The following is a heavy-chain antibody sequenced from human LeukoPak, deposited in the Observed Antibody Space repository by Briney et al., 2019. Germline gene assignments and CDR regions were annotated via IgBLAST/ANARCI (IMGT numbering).Heavy chain of an antibody. CDR2: ISYDGSKQ. J-gene: IGHJ4*02. CDR1: GFTFSSYG. V-gene: IGHV3-30*03. CDR3: AREREYSYGFTFDY. Sequence: GGPLRLSCAASGFTFSSYGMLWVRQAPGKGLEGVAVISYDGSKQYYADSVKGLFTISRDNSKNTLYLQMNSLRAEDTAVYYCAREREYSYGFTFDYWGQGTLVTVSS. D-gene: IGHD5-18*01.